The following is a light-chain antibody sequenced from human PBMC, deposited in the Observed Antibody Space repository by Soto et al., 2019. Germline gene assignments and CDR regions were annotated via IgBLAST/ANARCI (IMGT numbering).Light chain of an antibody. J-gene: IGLJ2*01. Sequence: QSVLTQPASVSGSPGQSITTSCTGTSSDVGAYNLVSWYQHHPGKAPKLLIFEGSKRPSGVSNRFSGSKSGNTASLTISGLQAEDEADYHCCSYGGFSTFVVFGGGTKATVL. CDR2: EGS. CDR3: CSYGGFSTFVV. V-gene: IGLV2-23*03. CDR1: SSDVGAYNL.